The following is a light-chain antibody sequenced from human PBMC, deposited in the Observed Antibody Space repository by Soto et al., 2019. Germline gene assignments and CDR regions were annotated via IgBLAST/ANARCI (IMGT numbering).Light chain of an antibody. J-gene: IGLJ1*01. CDR3: CLYIGATTYV. V-gene: IGLV2-8*01. CDR2: EVS. Sequence: QSALAQPPSASGSPGQSVTISCTGTSGDVGAYNYVSWYQQHPGKAPKLMIYEVSRRPSGVPDRFSGSKSGNTASLTVSGLQADDEADYYCCLYIGATTYVFGTGTKVTVL. CDR1: SGDVGAYNY.